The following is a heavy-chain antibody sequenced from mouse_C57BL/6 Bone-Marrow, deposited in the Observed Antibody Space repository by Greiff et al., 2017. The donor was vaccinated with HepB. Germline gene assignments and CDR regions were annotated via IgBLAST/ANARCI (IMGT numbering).Heavy chain of an antibody. CDR1: GYTFTSYW. Sequence: EVQRVESGTVLARPGASVKMSCKTSGYTFTSYWMHWVKQRPGQGLEWIGAIYPGNSDTSYNQKFKGKAKLTAVTSASTAYMELSSLTNEDSAVYYCTRLMGWLLEFAYWGQGTLVTVSA. J-gene: IGHJ3*01. CDR3: TRLMGWLLEFAY. D-gene: IGHD2-3*01. V-gene: IGHV1-5*01. CDR2: IYPGNSDT.